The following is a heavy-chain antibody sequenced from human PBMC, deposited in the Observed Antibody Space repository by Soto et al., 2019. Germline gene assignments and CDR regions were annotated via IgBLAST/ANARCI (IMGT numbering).Heavy chain of an antibody. CDR2: TTNKANSYTT. V-gene: IGHV3-72*01. J-gene: IGHJ4*02. D-gene: IGHD1-26*01. Sequence: EVQLVESGGGLVQPGGSLRLSCAASGFTFSDYYMDWVRQLPGKGLEWVGRTTNKANSYTTEYAPSVKGRFTISRHDSEDSMYLQMNSLKTEDTAVYYCARDTGGSYDFWGQGALVTVSS. CDR1: GFTFSDYY. CDR3: ARDTGGSYDF.